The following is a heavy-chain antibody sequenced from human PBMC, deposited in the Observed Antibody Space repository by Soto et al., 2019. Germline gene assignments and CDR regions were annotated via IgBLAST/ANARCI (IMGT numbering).Heavy chain of an antibody. J-gene: IGHJ5*02. CDR2: IIPIFGTA. V-gene: IGHV1-69*13. Sequence: GASVKVSCKASGGTFSSYAISWVRQAPGQGLEWMGGIIPIFGTANYAQKFQGRVTITADESTSTAYMELSSLRSEDTAVYYCARESTSSASRYWFDPWGQGTLVTVSS. CDR3: ARESTSSASRYWFDP. CDR1: GGTFSSYA. D-gene: IGHD6-19*01.